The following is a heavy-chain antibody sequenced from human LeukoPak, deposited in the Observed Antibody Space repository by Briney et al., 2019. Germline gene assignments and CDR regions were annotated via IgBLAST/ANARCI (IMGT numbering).Heavy chain of an antibody. CDR1: GGTFSSYA. Sequence: SVKVSCKASGGTFSSYAISWVRQAPGQGLEWMGGIIPIFGTANYAQKFQGRVTITADESTSTAYMELSSLRSEDTAVYYCARGPAMYSSRSYYYYMDVWGKGTTVTISS. D-gene: IGHD6-13*01. J-gene: IGHJ6*03. CDR2: IIPIFGTA. CDR3: ARGPAMYSSRSYYYYMDV. V-gene: IGHV1-69*13.